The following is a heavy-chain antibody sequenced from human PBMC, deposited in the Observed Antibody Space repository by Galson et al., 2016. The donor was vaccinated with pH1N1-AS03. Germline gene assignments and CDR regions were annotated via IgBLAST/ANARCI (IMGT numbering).Heavy chain of an antibody. CDR2: IYYLGYT. J-gene: IGHJ3*02. CDR1: SGSISSSSYY. Sequence: SETLSLTCTVSSGSISSSSYYWGWIRQPPGKGLEWIASIYYLGYTYDNPSLKSRVTISVDTSKNQLSLRLSSVTAADTAVYYCARHSGVTTTVTNAFDIWGRGTMVTASS. V-gene: IGHV4-39*07. D-gene: IGHD4-17*01. CDR3: ARHSGVTTTVTNAFDI.